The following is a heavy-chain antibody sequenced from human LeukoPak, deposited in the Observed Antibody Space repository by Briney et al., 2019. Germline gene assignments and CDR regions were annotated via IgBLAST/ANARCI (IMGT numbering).Heavy chain of an antibody. CDR1: GYTFTSYG. Sequence: ASVKVSCKASGYTFTSYGISWVRQAPGQGFEWMGWISAYNGNTNYAQKLQGRVTMTTDTSTSTAYMELRSLRSDDTAVYYCARGASSGWYGGYYFDYWGQGTLVTVSS. CDR3: ARGASSGWYGGYYFDY. D-gene: IGHD6-19*01. J-gene: IGHJ4*02. CDR2: ISAYNGNT. V-gene: IGHV1-18*01.